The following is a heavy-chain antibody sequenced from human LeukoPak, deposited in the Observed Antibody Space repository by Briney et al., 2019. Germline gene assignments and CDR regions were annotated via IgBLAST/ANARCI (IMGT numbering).Heavy chain of an antibody. J-gene: IGHJ5*02. CDR2: IIPIFGTA. CDR3: ARDLGIAVAVNWFDP. D-gene: IGHD6-19*01. CDR1: GGTFSSYA. Sequence: SVKVSCKASGGTFSSYAISWVRQAPGQGLEWMGGIIPIFGTANYAQKFQGRVTMTRDTSTSTVYMELSSLRSEDTAVYYCARDLGIAVAVNWFDPWGQGTLVTVSS. V-gene: IGHV1-69*05.